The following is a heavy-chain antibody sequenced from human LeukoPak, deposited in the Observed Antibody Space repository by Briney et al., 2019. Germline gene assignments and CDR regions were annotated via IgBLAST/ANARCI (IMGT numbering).Heavy chain of an antibody. Sequence: PSETLSLTCAVYSGSFSGYYWNWIRQPPGKGLEWIGEINNSGSSNYNPSLKSRVTISLDTSKNQFSLKLSSVTAADTAVYYCARVYYSSSYDYWYFDLWGRGTLVTVSS. CDR2: INNSGSS. CDR3: ARVYYSSSYDYWYFDL. D-gene: IGHD6-13*01. CDR1: SGSFSGYY. J-gene: IGHJ2*01. V-gene: IGHV4-34*01.